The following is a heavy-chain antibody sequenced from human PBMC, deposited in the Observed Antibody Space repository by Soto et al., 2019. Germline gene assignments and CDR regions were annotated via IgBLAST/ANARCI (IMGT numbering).Heavy chain of an antibody. V-gene: IGHV4-34*01. D-gene: IGHD3-10*01. CDR3: ARGPRQLWFGDSAENWFDP. CDR2: INHLGSI. Sequence: SETLSLTCVVSGGSLSDYFWSWIRQPPGMALEWIGEINHLGSINYNPSLKSRVTMSVDTSKNQFSLTLNSVTAADTAVYYCARGPRQLWFGDSAENWFDPWGQGTLVTVSS. J-gene: IGHJ5*01. CDR1: GGSLSDYF.